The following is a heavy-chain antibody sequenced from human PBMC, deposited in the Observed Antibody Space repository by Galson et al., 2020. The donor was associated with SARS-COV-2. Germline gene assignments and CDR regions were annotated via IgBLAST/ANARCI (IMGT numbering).Heavy chain of an antibody. CDR1: GYPFTNYE. CDR2: VHPQSGNT. V-gene: IGHV1-8*01. CDR3: TRGRGHDYEWGSFRYSYAFDL. Sequence: ASVKVSCRASGYPFTNYEIDWVRHAPGQGPQWMGWVHPQSGNTDLADNFNGRITITTDTSMRTAYMELRGLTSDDTAVYYCTRGRGHDYEWGSFRYSYAFDLWGQGTVVTVSS. J-gene: IGHJ3*01. D-gene: IGHD3-16*02.